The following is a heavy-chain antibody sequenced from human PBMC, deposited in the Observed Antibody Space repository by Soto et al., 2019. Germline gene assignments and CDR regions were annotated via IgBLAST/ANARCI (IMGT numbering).Heavy chain of an antibody. Sequence: TLSLTCAVYGGSFSGYYWSWIRQPPGKGLEWIGEINHSGSTNYNPSLKSRVTISVDTSKNQFSLKLSSVTAADTAVYYCARGRIAASFDPWGQGTLVTVSS. CDR1: GGSFSGYY. J-gene: IGHJ5*02. CDR3: ARGRIAASFDP. V-gene: IGHV4-34*01. CDR2: INHSGST. D-gene: IGHD6-6*01.